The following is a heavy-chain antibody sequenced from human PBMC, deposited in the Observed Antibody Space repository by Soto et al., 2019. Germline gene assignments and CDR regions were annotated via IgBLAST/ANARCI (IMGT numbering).Heavy chain of an antibody. J-gene: IGHJ4*02. D-gene: IGHD6-25*01. CDR3: AKDRRSASYFDY. CDR1: GFTFSSYG. Sequence: QVQLVESGGGVVQPGRSLRLSCAASGFTFSSYGMHWVRQAPGKGLEWVAVISDDGSNKYYADSVKGRFTISRDNSKNTLYLQMHSLRAEDTAVYYCAKDRRSASYFDYWGQGTLVTVSS. V-gene: IGHV3-30*18. CDR2: ISDDGSNK.